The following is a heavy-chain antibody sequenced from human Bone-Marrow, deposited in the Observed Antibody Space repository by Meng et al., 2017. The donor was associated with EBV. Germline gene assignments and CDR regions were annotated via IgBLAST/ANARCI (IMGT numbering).Heavy chain of an antibody. V-gene: IGHV4-39*01. CDR3: ARPFPSWQSPRLDPFGA. J-gene: IGHJ5*02. Sequence: QLQLRDRGPGQWKLSETLSLTGTVLCDSFSSFCYWGWIRQPPGRGLEWIGSVHYTGSTYYSPSLKSRVTVSVDTSKNQFSLRLTSVTAADTAVYYCARPFPSWQSPRLDPFGAWGQGTLVTVSS. CDR1: CDSFSSFCY. CDR2: VHYTGST. D-gene: IGHD6-19*01.